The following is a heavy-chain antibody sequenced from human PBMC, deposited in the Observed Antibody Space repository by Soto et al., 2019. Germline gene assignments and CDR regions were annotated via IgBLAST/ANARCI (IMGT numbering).Heavy chain of an antibody. J-gene: IGHJ5*02. Sequence: ASVKISCKASGGTFSSYAISWVRQAPGQGLEWMGGIIPIFGTANYAQKFQGRVTITADESKSTAYMELSSLRSEDTAVYYCARDTTERIAAQGWFEPWGKGTLVTVSS. CDR3: ARDTTERIAAQGWFEP. CDR2: IIPIFGTA. D-gene: IGHD6-6*01. CDR1: GGTFSSYA. V-gene: IGHV1-69*13.